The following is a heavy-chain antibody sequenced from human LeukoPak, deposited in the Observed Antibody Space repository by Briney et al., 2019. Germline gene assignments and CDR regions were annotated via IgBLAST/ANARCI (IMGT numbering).Heavy chain of an antibody. J-gene: IGHJ4*02. CDR1: GFTFGKYW. V-gene: IGHV3-7*01. Sequence: GGSLRLSCVASGFTFGKYWMSWVRQAPGKGLEWVANIKLDGSEKNYVDSVKGRFTISRDNTKNSLYLHMNSLRAEDTAVYYCATSVNWGQGTLVRVSS. CDR3: ATSVN. CDR2: IKLDGSEK.